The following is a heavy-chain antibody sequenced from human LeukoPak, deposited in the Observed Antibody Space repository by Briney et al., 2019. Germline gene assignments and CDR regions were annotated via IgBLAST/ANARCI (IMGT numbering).Heavy chain of an antibody. D-gene: IGHD3-3*01. J-gene: IGHJ5*02. V-gene: IGHV4-31*03. Sequence: PSETLSLTCTVFGGSNSSGGYYWSWIRQHPGKGLEWIGYIYYSGSTYYNPSLKSRVTISVDTSKNQFSLKLSSVTAADTAVYYCARTIFGVVNGFDPWGQGTLVTVSS. CDR2: IYYSGST. CDR1: GGSNSSGGYY. CDR3: ARTIFGVVNGFDP.